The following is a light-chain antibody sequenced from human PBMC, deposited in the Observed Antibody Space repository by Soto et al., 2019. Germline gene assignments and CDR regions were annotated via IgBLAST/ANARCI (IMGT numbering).Light chain of an antibody. J-gene: IGLJ2*01. CDR1: SGHSNYA. CDR3: QTWGSGIVV. Sequence: QLVLTQSPSASASLGASVKLTCTLSSGHSNYAIAWHQQQSEKGPQYLMKLNSDGSHSKGDGIPDRFSGSSSVAERYLTISSLQSEDEADYYGQTWGSGIVVFGGGPKLTVL. CDR2: LNSDGSH. V-gene: IGLV4-69*01.